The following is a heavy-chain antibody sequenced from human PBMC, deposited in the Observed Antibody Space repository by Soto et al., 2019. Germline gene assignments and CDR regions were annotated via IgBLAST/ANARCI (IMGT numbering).Heavy chain of an antibody. CDR1: GFTFSSYA. CDR3: AKDQGFGIEVAGTFMNAFDI. D-gene: IGHD6-19*01. V-gene: IGHV3-23*01. Sequence: GGSLRLSCAASGFTFSSYAMSWVRQAPGKWLEWVSAISGSGGSTYYADSVKGRFTISRDNSKNTLYLQMNSLRAEDTAVYYCAKDQGFGIEVAGTFMNAFDIWGQGTMVTVSS. CDR2: ISGSGGST. J-gene: IGHJ3*02.